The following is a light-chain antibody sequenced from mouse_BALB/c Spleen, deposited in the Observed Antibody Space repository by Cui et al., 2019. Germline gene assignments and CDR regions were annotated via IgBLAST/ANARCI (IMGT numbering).Light chain of an antibody. Sequence: QIVLTQSPALMSASTGAKVTMTCSASSSVSYMYWYQQKPRSSPKPWIYLTSNLASGVPARFSGSGSGPSYSLTISSMEAEDAATYYCQQWSSNPLTFGGGTKLEIK. V-gene: IGKV4-68*01. CDR1: SSVSY. CDR2: LTS. J-gene: IGKJ1*01. CDR3: QQWSSNPLT.